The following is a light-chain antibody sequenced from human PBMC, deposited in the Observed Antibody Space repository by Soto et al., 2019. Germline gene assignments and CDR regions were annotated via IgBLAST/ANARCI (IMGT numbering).Light chain of an antibody. CDR1: SSNIGAGYD. V-gene: IGLV1-40*01. CDR3: QSYDSSLSTYV. J-gene: IGLJ1*01. CDR2: GNS. Sequence: QSVLTQPPSVSGAPGQRVTISCTGNSSNIGAGYDVHWYQHLPGTAPKLLIYGNSNRPSGVPDRFSGSKSGTSASLAITGLQAEDEADYYCQSYDSSLSTYVFATGTKVTVL.